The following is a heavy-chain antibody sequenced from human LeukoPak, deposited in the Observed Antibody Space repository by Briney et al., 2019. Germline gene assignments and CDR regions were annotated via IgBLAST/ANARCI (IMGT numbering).Heavy chain of an antibody. CDR2: INPDGSIR. J-gene: IGHJ4*02. Sequence: GGSLRLSCAASGLTFSTYWMHWVRQAPGKGLAWVARINPDGSIRTYANSVQGRVTISRDTAKDTLFLQMNSLRAEDTAVYYCAREAGVGGALQYWGQGTPVTVSS. V-gene: IGHV3-74*03. D-gene: IGHD1-26*01. CDR1: GLTFSTYW. CDR3: AREAGVGGALQY.